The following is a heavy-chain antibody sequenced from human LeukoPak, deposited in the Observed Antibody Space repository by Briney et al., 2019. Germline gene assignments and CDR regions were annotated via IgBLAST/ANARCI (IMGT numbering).Heavy chain of an antibody. Sequence: PGGSLRLSCAASGFTFSSYAMHWVRQAPGKGLEWVAVISYDGSNKYYADSVKGRFTISRDNSKNTLYLQMNSLRAEDTAVYYCARTPCYYDSSGYFDYWGQGTLVTVSS. CDR2: ISYDGSNK. CDR3: ARTPCYYDSSGYFDY. CDR1: GFTFSSYA. J-gene: IGHJ4*02. V-gene: IGHV3-30*04. D-gene: IGHD3-22*01.